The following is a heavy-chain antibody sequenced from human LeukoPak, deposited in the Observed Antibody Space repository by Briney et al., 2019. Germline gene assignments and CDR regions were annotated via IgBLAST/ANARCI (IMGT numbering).Heavy chain of an antibody. CDR2: ISWDGGST. Sequence: GGSLRLSCAASGFTFDDYAMHWVRQAPGKGLEWVSLISWDGGSTYYADSVKGRFTISRDNARDSLYLQMNSLRDDDTSVYFCARDASALYWGRGTLVTVSS. CDR3: ARDASALY. D-gene: IGHD6-19*01. CDR1: GFTFDDYA. V-gene: IGHV3-43D*03. J-gene: IGHJ4*02.